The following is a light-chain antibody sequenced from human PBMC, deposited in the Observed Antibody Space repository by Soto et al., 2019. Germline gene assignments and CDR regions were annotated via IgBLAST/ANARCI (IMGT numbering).Light chain of an antibody. CDR1: QSVSRSY. J-gene: IGKJ4*01. V-gene: IGKV3-20*01. CDR2: GAS. CDR3: QQYGNSPPLT. Sequence: EIVLTQSPGTLSLSPGEGATLSCRASQSVSRSYLAWYQQKPGQAPRLLIYGASSRATGIPDRFSGSGSGTDLTLTISRLEPEDFAVYFCQQYGNSPPLTFGGGTRVEIK.